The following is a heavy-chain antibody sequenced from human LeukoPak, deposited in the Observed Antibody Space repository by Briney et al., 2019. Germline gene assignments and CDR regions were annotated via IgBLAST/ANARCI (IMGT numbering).Heavy chain of an antibody. V-gene: IGHV4-39*01. D-gene: IGHD3-22*01. CDR2: MYYTGST. CDR1: GGSVSSSSYY. J-gene: IGHJ4*02. Sequence: SETLPLTCTVSGGSVSSSSYYWGWIRQPPGKGLEWIGSMYYTGSTYYNPSLKSRVTISVDTSKNQFSLKLSSVTAADTAVYYCARHVGYYDTTGNFRDYWGQGTLVTVSS. CDR3: ARHVGYYDTTGNFRDY.